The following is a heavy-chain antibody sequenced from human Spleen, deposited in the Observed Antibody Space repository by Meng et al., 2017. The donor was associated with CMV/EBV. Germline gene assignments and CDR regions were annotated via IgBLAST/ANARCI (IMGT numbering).Heavy chain of an antibody. CDR1: GYTFIDQY. CDR2: IDPNNGDT. D-gene: IGHD3-3*01. J-gene: IGHJ6*02. CDR3: ARDRKGSTIFGVVIRSYHYYGMDV. Sequence: ASVKVSCKASGYTFIDQYINWVRQAPGQGLEWMGGIDPNNGDTYYAQKYQGRVTVTADTSISTAYMDLSRLRSDDTAMYYCARDRKGSTIFGVVIRSYHYYGMDVWGQGTTVTVSS. V-gene: IGHV1-2*02.